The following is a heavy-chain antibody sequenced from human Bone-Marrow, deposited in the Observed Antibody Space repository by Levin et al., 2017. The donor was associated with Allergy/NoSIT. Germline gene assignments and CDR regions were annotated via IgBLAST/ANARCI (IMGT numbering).Heavy chain of an antibody. CDR3: ASHSNTLTAFDY. V-gene: IGHV4-30-2*01. D-gene: IGHD6-13*01. CDR2: IYLSGAT. Sequence: SETLSLTCAVSSGSITSAGHSWSWIRQPPGKGLEWIGYIYLSGATYYHPSLKGRVNISVDRSKNQFPLRLTSVTAADTAVYFCASHSNTLTAFDYWGQGAVVTVSS. CDR1: SGSITSAGHS. J-gene: IGHJ4*02.